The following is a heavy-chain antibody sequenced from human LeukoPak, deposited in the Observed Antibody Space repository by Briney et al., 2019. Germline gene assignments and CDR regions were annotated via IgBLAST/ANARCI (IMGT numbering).Heavy chain of an antibody. J-gene: IGHJ4*02. CDR2: VYSGGGT. CDR1: GGSISSGSYY. V-gene: IGHV4-61*02. Sequence: SQTLSLTCTVSGGSISSGSYYWSWIRQSAGKGLEWIGRVYSGGGTNYNPSLKSRVTISVDTSKNQFSLNLTSVTAADTAVYYCARAIYDFWSGYYSDYWGQGTLVTVSS. D-gene: IGHD3-3*01. CDR3: ARAIYDFWSGYYSDY.